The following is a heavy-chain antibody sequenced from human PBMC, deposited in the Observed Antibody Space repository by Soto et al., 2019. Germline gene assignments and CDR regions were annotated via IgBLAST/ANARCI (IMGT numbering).Heavy chain of an antibody. J-gene: IGHJ5*02. CDR1: GYTFTSYG. CDR3: ARDLSVAATDWFDP. V-gene: IGHV1-18*01. CDR2: ISAYNGNT. Sequence: GASVKXSCKASGYTFTSYGLSWVRQAPGQGLEWMGWISAYNGNTNYAQKLQGRVTMTTDTSTSTAYMELRSLRSDDTAVYYCARDLSVAATDWFDPWGQGTLVTLSS. D-gene: IGHD2-15*01.